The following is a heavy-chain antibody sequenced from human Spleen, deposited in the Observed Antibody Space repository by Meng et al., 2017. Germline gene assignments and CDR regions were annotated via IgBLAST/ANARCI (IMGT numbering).Heavy chain of an antibody. CDR3: ARDRLGAVTEDY. V-gene: IGHV3-21*01. Sequence: GGSLRLSCAASGFTFSSYSMNWVRQAPGKGLEWVSSISSSSSYIYYADSVKGRFTISRDNAKNSLYLQMNSLRAEDTAVYYCARDRLGAVTEDYWGQGTLVTVSS. D-gene: IGHD4-17*01. J-gene: IGHJ4*02. CDR2: ISSSSSYI. CDR1: GFTFSSYS.